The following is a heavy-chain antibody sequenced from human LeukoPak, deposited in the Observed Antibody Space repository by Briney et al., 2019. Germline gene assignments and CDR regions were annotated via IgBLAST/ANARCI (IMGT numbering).Heavy chain of an antibody. Sequence: GGSLRLSCAASRFTLSTYWMSWVRQAPGKGLEWVAHVKQDGSQEYYVDSVKGRFTISRDSAKNSLYLQMNSLRAEDTAVYYCARGVPYDSWSGPHYSDYWGQGTLVTVSS. CDR1: RFTLSTYW. V-gene: IGHV3-7*01. CDR2: VKQDGSQE. J-gene: IGHJ4*02. CDR3: ARGVPYDSWSGPHYSDY. D-gene: IGHD3-3*01.